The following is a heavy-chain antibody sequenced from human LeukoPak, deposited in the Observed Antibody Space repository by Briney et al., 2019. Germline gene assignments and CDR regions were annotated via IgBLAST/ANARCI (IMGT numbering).Heavy chain of an antibody. Sequence: TLSLTCTVSGGSISSYYWSWIRQPPGKGLEWIGYIYYSGSTNYNPSLKSRVTISVDTSKNQFSLKLSSVTAADTAVYYCARGSIAARRDFDYWGQGTLVCVSS. CDR3: ARGSIAARRDFDY. J-gene: IGHJ4*02. CDR1: GGSISSYY. CDR2: IYYSGST. D-gene: IGHD6-6*01. V-gene: IGHV4-59*01.